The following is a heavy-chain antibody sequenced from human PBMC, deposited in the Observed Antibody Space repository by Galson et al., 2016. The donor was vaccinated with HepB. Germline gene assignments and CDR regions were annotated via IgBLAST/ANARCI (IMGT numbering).Heavy chain of an antibody. J-gene: IGHJ4*02. Sequence: CAISGDSVSSNSAGWYWIRQSPSRGLECLGRTLYRSNWQNDYADSVTSRISINADTAKNEFSLHLRSVTPEDTGVYYCARSYLLGRGFGWWGPGTPVTVSS. CDR3: ARSYLLGRGFGW. D-gene: IGHD3-10*01. CDR1: GDSVSSNSAG. CDR2: TLYRSNWQN. V-gene: IGHV6-1*01.